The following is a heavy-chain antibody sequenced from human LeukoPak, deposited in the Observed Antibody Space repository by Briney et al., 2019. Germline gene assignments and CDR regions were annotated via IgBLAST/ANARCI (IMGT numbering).Heavy chain of an antibody. V-gene: IGHV4-38-2*01. Sequence: SETLSLTCAVSGYSISSGYYWGWIRQPPGKGLEWIGSIYHSGSTYCNPSLKSRVTISVDTSKNQFSLKLSSVTAADTAVYYCARRGYCSGGSCGYMDVWGKGTTVTVSS. D-gene: IGHD2-15*01. CDR1: GYSISSGYY. J-gene: IGHJ6*03. CDR3: ARRGYCSGGSCGYMDV. CDR2: IYHSGST.